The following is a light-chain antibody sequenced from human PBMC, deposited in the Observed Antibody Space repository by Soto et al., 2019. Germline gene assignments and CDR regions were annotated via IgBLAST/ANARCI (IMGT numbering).Light chain of an antibody. J-gene: IGKJ5*01. V-gene: IGKV3-20*01. CDR1: QSVSSSY. CDR2: GAS. CDR3: QQYGSSPLIT. Sequence: EIVLTQSPGTLSLSPGERATLSCRASQSVSSSYLAWYQQKPGQAPRLLIYGASSRATGIPDRFSGSGSGTDFTLTISRMEAEDFAVYYCQQYGSSPLITFGQGTRVEIK.